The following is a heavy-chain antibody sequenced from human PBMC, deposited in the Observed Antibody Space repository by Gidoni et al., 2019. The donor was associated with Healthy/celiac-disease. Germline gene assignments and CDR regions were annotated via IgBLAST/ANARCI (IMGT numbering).Heavy chain of an antibody. V-gene: IGHV3-30-3*01. CDR1: GFTFSSYA. Sequence: QVQLVESGGGVVQPGRSLRLSCAASGFTFSSYAMHWVGQAPGKGLEWVAVISYDGSNKYYADSVKGRFTISRDNSKNTLYLQMNSLRAEDTAVYYCARGAPSYYDFWSGSDYWGQGTLVTVSS. J-gene: IGHJ4*02. CDR2: ISYDGSNK. CDR3: ARGAPSYYDFWSGSDY. D-gene: IGHD3-3*01.